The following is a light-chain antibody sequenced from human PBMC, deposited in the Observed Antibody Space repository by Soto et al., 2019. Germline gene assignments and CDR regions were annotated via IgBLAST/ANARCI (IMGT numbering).Light chain of an antibody. CDR2: DAS. J-gene: IGKJ4*01. Sequence: ERVMTQSPATLSVSPGERATLSCMASPSVSNSLAWYQHKPGQAPRLLIYDASNRATGVATRFSGSGSGTDFTLTISSLEHEDFAVYYCQHRNKWTPVTFGGGTKVDI. CDR1: PSVSNS. V-gene: IGKV3-11*01. CDR3: QHRNKWTPVT.